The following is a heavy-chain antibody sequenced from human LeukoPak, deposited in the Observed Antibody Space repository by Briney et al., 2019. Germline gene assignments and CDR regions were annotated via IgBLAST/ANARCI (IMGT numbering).Heavy chain of an antibody. Sequence: GGSLRLSCAASGFTFSSYAMSWVRQAPGEGLEWVSVISGSGGSTYYAHSAKGRFTISRDNSKNTLYLQMNSLRAEDTAVYYCAKDVLGPYGDYSSGWFDPWGQGTLVTVSS. CDR2: ISGSGGST. CDR1: GFTFSSYA. V-gene: IGHV3-23*01. J-gene: IGHJ5*02. CDR3: AKDVLGPYGDYSSGWFDP. D-gene: IGHD4-17*01.